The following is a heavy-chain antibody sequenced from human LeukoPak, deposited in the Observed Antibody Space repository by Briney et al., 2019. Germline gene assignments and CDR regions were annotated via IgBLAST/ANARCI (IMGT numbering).Heavy chain of an antibody. Sequence: SETLSLTCTVSGGSISSYYWSWIRQPPGKGLEWIGYIYYSGSTNYNPSLKSRVTISVDTSKNQFSLKLSSVTAADTAVYYCARERRDGYNRAVDYWGQGTRVTVSS. J-gene: IGHJ4*02. CDR1: GGSISSYY. V-gene: IGHV4-59*01. CDR3: ARERRDGYNRAVDY. D-gene: IGHD5-24*01. CDR2: IYYSGST.